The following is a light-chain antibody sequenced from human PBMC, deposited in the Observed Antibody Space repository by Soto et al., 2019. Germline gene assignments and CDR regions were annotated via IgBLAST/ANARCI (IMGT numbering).Light chain of an antibody. CDR2: VDSDGSH. Sequence: QPVLTQSPSASASLGASVKLTCTLSSGHSSYAIAWHQQQPEKGPRYLMKVDSDGSHTRGDAIPDRLSGSSSGAERYLTISSLPSEDYAAYSCQTWGAGVHVVFGGGTKLTVL. CDR1: SGHSSYA. V-gene: IGLV4-69*01. CDR3: QTWGAGVHVV. J-gene: IGLJ2*01.